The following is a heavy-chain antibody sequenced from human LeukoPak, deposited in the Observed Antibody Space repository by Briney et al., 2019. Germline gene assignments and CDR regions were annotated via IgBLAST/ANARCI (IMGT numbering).Heavy chain of an antibody. CDR1: GGSISSSSYY. D-gene: IGHD2-21*01. V-gene: IGHV4-39*01. CDR3: ARHTSCGGDCYYSDY. CDR2: IYYSGST. J-gene: IGHJ4*02. Sequence: PSETLSLTCTVSGGSISSSSYYWGWIRQPPGKGLEWIGSIYYSGSTYYNPSLKSRVTISVDTSKNQFSLKLSSVTAADTAVYYCARHTSCGGDCYYSDYWGQGTLVTVSS.